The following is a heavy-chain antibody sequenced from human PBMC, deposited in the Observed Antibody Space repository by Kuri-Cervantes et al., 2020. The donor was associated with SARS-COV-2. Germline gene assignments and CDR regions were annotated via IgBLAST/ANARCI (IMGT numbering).Heavy chain of an antibody. V-gene: IGHV5-51*01. Sequence: KVSCKASGGTFSSYAISWVRQAPGQGLEWMGIIYPGDSDTRYSPSFQGQVTISADKSISTAYLQWSSLKASDTAMYYCARLNSSWYPHYFDYWGQGTLVTVSS. D-gene: IGHD6-13*01. CDR2: IYPGDSDT. CDR3: ARLNSSWYPHYFDY. CDR1: GGTFSSYA. J-gene: IGHJ4*02.